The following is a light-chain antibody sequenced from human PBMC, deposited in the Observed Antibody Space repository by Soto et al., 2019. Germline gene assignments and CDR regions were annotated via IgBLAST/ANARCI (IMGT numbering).Light chain of an antibody. CDR1: SSDVGGYNY. J-gene: IGLJ2*01. Sequence: QSALTHPPSASGSPGQSVTISCTGTSSDVGGYNYVSWYQQHPGKAPKLMIYEVSKRPSGVPDRFSGSKSGNTASLTVSGLQAEEEADYYCSSYAGSNNLVFGGGTKLTVI. V-gene: IGLV2-8*01. CDR3: SSYAGSNNLV. CDR2: EVS.